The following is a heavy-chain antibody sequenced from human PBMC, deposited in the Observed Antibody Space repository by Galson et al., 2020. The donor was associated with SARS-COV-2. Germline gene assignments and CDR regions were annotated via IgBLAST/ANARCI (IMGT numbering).Heavy chain of an antibody. CDR1: GFTFSSYD. J-gene: IGHJ6*03. Sequence: GESLKISCAASGFTFSSYDMHWVRQATGKGLEWVSAIGTAGDTYYPGSVKGRFTISRENAKNSLYLQMNSLRAGDTAVYYCARAVGSSFPYYYYYYMDVWGKGTTVTVSS. D-gene: IGHD6-6*01. CDR2: IGTAGDT. CDR3: ARAVGSSFPYYYYYYMDV. V-gene: IGHV3-13*04.